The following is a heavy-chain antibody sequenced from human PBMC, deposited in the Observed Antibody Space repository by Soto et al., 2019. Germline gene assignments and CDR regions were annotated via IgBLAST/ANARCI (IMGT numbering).Heavy chain of an antibody. Sequence: QVQLVECGGGVVQPGRSLRLSCAASGFTFSSYAMHWVRQAPGKGLEWVAVISYDGSNKYYADSVKGRFTISRDNSKNTLYLQMNSLRAEDTAVYYCASRGYSGNSPLWYFDLWGRGTLVTVSS. CDR1: GFTFSSYA. J-gene: IGHJ2*01. CDR2: ISYDGSNK. V-gene: IGHV3-30-3*01. D-gene: IGHD4-4*01. CDR3: ASRGYSGNSPLWYFDL.